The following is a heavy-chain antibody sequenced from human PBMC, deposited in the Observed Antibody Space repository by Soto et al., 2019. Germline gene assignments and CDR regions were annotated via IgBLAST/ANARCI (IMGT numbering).Heavy chain of an antibody. Sequence: SVKVSGKASGGTFSSYAISWVRQAPGQGLEWMGGIIPIFGTANYAQKFQGRVTITADKSTSTAYMELSSLRSEDTAVYYCARETAGRAFDIWGQGTMVTVSS. CDR3: ARETAGRAFDI. J-gene: IGHJ3*02. V-gene: IGHV1-69*06. D-gene: IGHD6-13*01. CDR1: GGTFSSYA. CDR2: IIPIFGTA.